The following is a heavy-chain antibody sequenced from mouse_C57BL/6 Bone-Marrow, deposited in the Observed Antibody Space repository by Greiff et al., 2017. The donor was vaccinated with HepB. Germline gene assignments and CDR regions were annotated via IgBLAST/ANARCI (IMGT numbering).Heavy chain of an antibody. J-gene: IGHJ3*01. V-gene: IGHV1-82*01. CDR2: IYPGDGDT. CDR3: ARSYYGRKIY. D-gene: IGHD1-1*01. CDR1: GYAFSSSW. Sequence: QLQQSGPELVKPGASVKISCKASGYAFSSSWMNWVKQRPGKGLEWIGRIYPGDGDTNYNGKFKGKATLTADKSSSTAYMQLSSLTSEDSAVYFCARSYYGRKIYWGQGTLVTVSA.